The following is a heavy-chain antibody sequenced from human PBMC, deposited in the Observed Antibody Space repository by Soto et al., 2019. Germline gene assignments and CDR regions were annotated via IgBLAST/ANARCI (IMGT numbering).Heavy chain of an antibody. CDR3: QGGDF. CDR2: INDSGST. J-gene: IGHJ4*02. Sequence: PSETRSLTCAVSGGSFRGYFWIWIRQSPDKGLEWIGEINDSGSTYYNPSFKSRLTISVDTSKSQISLTLTSVTAADSAVYYCQGGDFWGQGTRVTVSS. D-gene: IGHD3-16*01. CDR1: GGSFRGYF. V-gene: IGHV4-34*01.